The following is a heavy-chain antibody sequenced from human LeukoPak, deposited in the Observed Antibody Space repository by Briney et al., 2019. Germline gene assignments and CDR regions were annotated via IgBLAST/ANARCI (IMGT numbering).Heavy chain of an antibody. J-gene: IGHJ6*03. D-gene: IGHD4-23*01. Sequence: ASVKVSCKASGYTFTSYGISWVRQAPGQGLEWMGWISAYNGNTNYAQKLQGRVTMTTDTSTSTAYMELRSLRSDDTAVYYCARESYGGNSAGYYYYMDVWGKGTTATVSS. V-gene: IGHV1-18*01. CDR3: ARESYGGNSAGYYYYMDV. CDR1: GYTFTSYG. CDR2: ISAYNGNT.